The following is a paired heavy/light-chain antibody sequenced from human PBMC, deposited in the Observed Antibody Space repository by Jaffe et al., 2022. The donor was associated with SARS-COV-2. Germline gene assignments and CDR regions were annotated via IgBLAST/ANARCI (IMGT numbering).Light chain of an antibody. Sequence: EIVMTQFPATLSVSPGDRATLSCRASQSVSGNLAWYQQKPGQAPRLLIYGASTRATGVPARFSASGSGTEFTLTISSLQSEDFAVYYCQQYNNWPLTFGGGTKVEI. J-gene: IGKJ4*01. V-gene: IGKV3-15*01. CDR1: QSVSGN. CDR2: GAS. CDR3: QQYNNWPLT.
Heavy chain of an antibody. V-gene: IGHV4-39*01. Sequence: QLQLQESGPGLVKPSETLSLTCTVSGGSISSSGYYWGWIRQTPGKGLEWIASIYYSGSTYYNPSLKSRVSISVDTSKNRFSLKLTSVTAADTAVYYCARHGEIVVVPNWFDPWGQGTLVTVSS. CDR3: ARHGEIVVVPNWFDP. J-gene: IGHJ5*02. CDR2: IYYSGST. CDR1: GGSISSSGYY. D-gene: IGHD3-22*01.